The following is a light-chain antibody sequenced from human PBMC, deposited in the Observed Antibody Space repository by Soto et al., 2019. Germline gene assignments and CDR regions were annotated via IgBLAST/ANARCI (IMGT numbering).Light chain of an antibody. CDR3: AAWDDSLNGVV. J-gene: IGLJ2*01. V-gene: IGLV1-44*01. Sequence: QSVLTQPPSASGTPGQRVTISCSGSSSNIGDNTVNWYQQLPGTAPKLLIYTNNQRPSGVPDRFSGSKSGTSASLAISGLQSEVEADYYCAAWDDSLNGVVFGGGTKLTVL. CDR1: SSNIGDNT. CDR2: TNN.